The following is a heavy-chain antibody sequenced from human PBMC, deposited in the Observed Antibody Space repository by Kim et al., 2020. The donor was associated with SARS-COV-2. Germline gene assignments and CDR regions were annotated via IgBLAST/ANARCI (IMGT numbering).Heavy chain of an antibody. D-gene: IGHD3-22*01. CDR1: GFTFSSYG. J-gene: IGHJ4*02. Sequence: GGSLRLSCAASGFTFSSYGMHWVRQAPGKGLEWVAVISYDGSNKYYADSVKGRFTISRDNSKNTLYLQMNSLRAEDTAVYYCAKAWWPLIVVVTYYFDYWGQGTLVTVSS. CDR2: ISYDGSNK. V-gene: IGHV3-30*18. CDR3: AKAWWPLIVVVTYYFDY.